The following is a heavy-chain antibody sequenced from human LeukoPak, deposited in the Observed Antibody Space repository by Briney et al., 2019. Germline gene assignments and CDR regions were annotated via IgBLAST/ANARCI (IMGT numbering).Heavy chain of an antibody. Sequence: GGSLRLSCAASGFTFSSYSMNWVRQAPGKGLEWVSFISSSSSYIYYADSVKGRFTISRDNAKNSLYLQMNSLRAEDTAVYYCARDDRITMSGFDYWGQGTLVTVSS. CDR2: ISSSSSYI. V-gene: IGHV3-21*01. D-gene: IGHD3-22*01. CDR1: GFTFSSYS. CDR3: ARDDRITMSGFDY. J-gene: IGHJ4*02.